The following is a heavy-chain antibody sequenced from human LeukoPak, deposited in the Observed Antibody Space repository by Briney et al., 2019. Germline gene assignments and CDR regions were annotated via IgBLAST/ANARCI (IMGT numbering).Heavy chain of an antibody. CDR2: ISGSGGST. D-gene: IGHD1-26*01. V-gene: IGHV3-23*01. Sequence: GGSLRLSCAASGFTFSSYAMSWVRQAPGKGLEWVSAISGSGGSTYYADSVKGRFTISRDNSKNTLYLQMNSLRAEDTAVYYWAKDRLRGGGSDYFDYWGQGTLVTVSS. J-gene: IGHJ4*02. CDR3: AKDRLRGGGSDYFDY. CDR1: GFTFSSYA.